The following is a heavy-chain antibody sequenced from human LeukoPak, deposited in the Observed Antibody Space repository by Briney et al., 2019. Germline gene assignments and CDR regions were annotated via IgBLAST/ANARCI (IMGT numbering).Heavy chain of an antibody. D-gene: IGHD4-23*01. J-gene: IGHJ3*02. CDR3: ARQAGYGGRALGGAFDI. CDR2: IYPGDSDT. V-gene: IGHV5-51*01. CDR1: GYSFTSYW. Sequence: GESLKISCQGSGYSFTSYWIGWVRQMPGKGLEWMGIIYPGDSDTRYSPSFQGQVTISADKSISTAYLQWSSLKASDTAMYYCARQAGYGGRALGGAFDIWGQGTMVTVSS.